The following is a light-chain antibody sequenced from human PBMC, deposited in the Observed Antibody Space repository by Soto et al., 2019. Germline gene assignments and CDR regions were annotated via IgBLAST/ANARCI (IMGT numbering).Light chain of an antibody. V-gene: IGKV4-1*01. Sequence: DIVMTQAPDSLAVSLGERATINCKSSRSLLYGPNNKNYLAWYQQKPGQPPRLLIYWASTRESGVPDRFSGSGSGADFTLTIRSLQAEDVAGYYCQQYYITPLTFGGGTRVEMK. CDR3: QQYYITPLT. J-gene: IGKJ4*01. CDR1: RSLLYGPNNKNY. CDR2: WAS.